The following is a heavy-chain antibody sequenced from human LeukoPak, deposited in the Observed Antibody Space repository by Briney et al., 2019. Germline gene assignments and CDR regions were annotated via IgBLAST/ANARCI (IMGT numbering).Heavy chain of an antibody. V-gene: IGHV4-34*01. Sequence: SETLSLTCAVYGVSFSGYYWSWIRQPPGKGPEWIGEINHSGSTNYNPSLKSLVTISVDTSKNQFSLKLSSVTAADTAVYYCARARSGYSYEYIDYWGQGTLVTVSS. CDR1: GVSFSGYY. CDR3: ARARSGYSYEYIDY. J-gene: IGHJ4*02. CDR2: INHSGST. D-gene: IGHD5-18*01.